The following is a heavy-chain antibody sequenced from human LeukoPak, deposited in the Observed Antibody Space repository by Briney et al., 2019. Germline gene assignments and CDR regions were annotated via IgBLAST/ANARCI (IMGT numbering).Heavy chain of an antibody. Sequence: SETLSLTCAVSGGSISSSNWWSWVRQPPRKGLEWIGEIYHSGSTNYNPSLRSRVTISVGKSKSQLSLKLSSVTAADMAVYYCVRGAIRGFDYWGQGTLVTVSS. CDR3: VRGAIRGFDY. J-gene: IGHJ4*02. CDR1: GGSISSSNW. V-gene: IGHV4-4*02. CDR2: IYHSGST. D-gene: IGHD2-15*01.